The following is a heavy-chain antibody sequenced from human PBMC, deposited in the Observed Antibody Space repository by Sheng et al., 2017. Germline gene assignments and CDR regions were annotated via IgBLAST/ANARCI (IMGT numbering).Heavy chain of an antibody. CDR2: IFGSGNT. CDR1: GFIVSSNY. V-gene: IGHV3-53*01. D-gene: IGHD5-12*01. J-gene: IGHJ4*02. CDR3: ARVSSGFDSWRYFDS. Sequence: EVQLVESGGGLIQPGGSLRLSCVASGFIVSSNYMSWVRQAPGKGLEWVSVIFGSGNTYLADSVKGRFTISRDNSKNMLYLQMNSLRAEDTAVYYCARVSSGFDSWRYFDSWGQGTL.